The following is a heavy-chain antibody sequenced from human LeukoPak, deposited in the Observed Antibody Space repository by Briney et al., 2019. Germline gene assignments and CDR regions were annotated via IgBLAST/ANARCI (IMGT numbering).Heavy chain of an antibody. CDR3: TRSDYYDSSGYYHFDY. CDR2: IRSKAYGGTT. Sequence: GGSLRLSCTASGFTFGDYAMSWVRQAPGKGLERVGFIRSKAYGGTTEYAASVKGRFTISRDDSKSIAYLQMNSLKTEDTAVYYCTRSDYYDSSGYYHFDYWGQGTLVTVSS. J-gene: IGHJ4*02. D-gene: IGHD3-22*01. V-gene: IGHV3-49*04. CDR1: GFTFGDYA.